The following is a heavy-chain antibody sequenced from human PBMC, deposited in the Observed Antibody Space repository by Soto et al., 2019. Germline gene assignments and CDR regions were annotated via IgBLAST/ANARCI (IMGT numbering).Heavy chain of an antibody. V-gene: IGHV1-24*01. J-gene: IGHJ6*02. CDR3: ATGSMITFGGVIVPYYYYGMDV. CDR1: GYTLTELS. CDR2: FDPEDGET. Sequence: ASVQVSCKVSGYTLTELSMHWVRQAPGKGLEWLGGFDPEDGETIYAQKFQGRVTMTEDTSTDTAYMELSSLRSEDTAVYYCATGSMITFGGVIVPYYYYGMDVWGQGTTVTVSS. D-gene: IGHD3-16*02.